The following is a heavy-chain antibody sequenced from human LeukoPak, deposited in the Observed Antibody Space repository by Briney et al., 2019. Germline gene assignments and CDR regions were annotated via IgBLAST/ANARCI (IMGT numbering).Heavy chain of an antibody. D-gene: IGHD3-10*01. V-gene: IGHV3-7*01. Sequence: GGSLRLSCAASGFTFSSYWMSWVRQAPGKGLEWVANIKQDGSEKYYVDSVKGRFTISRDNAKNSLYLQMNSLRAEDTAVYYCARHMVRGVIKPLDYWGQGTLVTVSS. J-gene: IGHJ4*02. CDR1: GFTFSSYW. CDR2: IKQDGSEK. CDR3: ARHMVRGVIKPLDY.